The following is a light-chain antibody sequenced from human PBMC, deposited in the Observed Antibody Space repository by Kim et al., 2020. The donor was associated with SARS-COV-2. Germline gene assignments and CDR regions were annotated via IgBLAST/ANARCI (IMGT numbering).Light chain of an antibody. CDR2: GAS. CDR1: QGIRND. V-gene: IGKV1-6*01. Sequence: AIQMTQSPSSLSASVGDRVTITCRASQGIRNDLAWYQQRPGIAPKLLIYGASSLQSGVPSRFSGSGSGTDFTLTISSLQPEDFATYYCLQDYAYPRTFGQGTKVDIK. J-gene: IGKJ1*01. CDR3: LQDYAYPRT.